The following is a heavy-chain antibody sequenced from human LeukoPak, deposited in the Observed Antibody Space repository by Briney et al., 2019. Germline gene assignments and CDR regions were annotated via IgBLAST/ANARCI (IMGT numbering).Heavy chain of an antibody. CDR3: ARDRGGNPAAYYYYMGA. Sequence: ASVKVSCKASGYTFTSYYMHWVRQAPGQGLEWMGIINPSGGSTSYAQKFQGRVTMTRDTSTSTVYMELSSLRSEDTAVYYCARDRGGNPAAYYYYMGAWGKGTTVTVSS. CDR1: GYTFTSYY. CDR2: INPSGGST. V-gene: IGHV1-46*01. D-gene: IGHD4-23*01. J-gene: IGHJ6*03.